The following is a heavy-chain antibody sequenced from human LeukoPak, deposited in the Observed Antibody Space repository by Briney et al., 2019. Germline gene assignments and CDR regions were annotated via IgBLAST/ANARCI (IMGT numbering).Heavy chain of an antibody. Sequence: GGSLRLSCVASGFTFDTYAMSWVRQAPGKGLEWVSYISSSSSTICYADSVKGRFTISRDNAKNSLYLQMNSLRAEDTAVYYCAREPRREFDYWGQGTLVTVSS. CDR1: GFTFDTYA. V-gene: IGHV3-48*01. CDR3: AREPRREFDY. J-gene: IGHJ4*02. CDR2: ISSSSSTI.